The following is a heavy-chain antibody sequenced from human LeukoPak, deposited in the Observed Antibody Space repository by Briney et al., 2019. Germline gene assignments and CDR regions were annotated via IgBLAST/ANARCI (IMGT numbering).Heavy chain of an antibody. D-gene: IGHD4/OR15-4a*01. CDR3: AMVLWQSGRPGP. J-gene: IGHJ5*02. V-gene: IGHV4-34*01. Sequence: PSETLSRTCAVYSGFLINYYWSWIRQPPGKGLEWIGDIDHVGNTNYNPALKSRVIMSIDTSRNQFSLQINSVTASDTAVYYCAMVLWQSGRPGPWDQGSLVIVSS. CDR1: SGFLINYY. CDR2: IDHVGNT.